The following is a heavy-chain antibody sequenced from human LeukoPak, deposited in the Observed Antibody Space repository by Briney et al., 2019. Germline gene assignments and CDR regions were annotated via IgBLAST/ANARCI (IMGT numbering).Heavy chain of an antibody. CDR1: GFTFSSYS. Sequence: GGSLRLSCAASGFTFSSYSMNWVRQAPGKGLEWVSYISSSSSTIYYADSVKGRFTISRDNAKNSLYLQMNSLRAEDTAVYYCARDLSPRIRIIVTPLDAFDIWGQGTMVTVSS. CDR3: ARDLSPRIRIIVTPLDAFDI. D-gene: IGHD3-16*02. J-gene: IGHJ3*02. CDR2: ISSSSSTI. V-gene: IGHV3-48*01.